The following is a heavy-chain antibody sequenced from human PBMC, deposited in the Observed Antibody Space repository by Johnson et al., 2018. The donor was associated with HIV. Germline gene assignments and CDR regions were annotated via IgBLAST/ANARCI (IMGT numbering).Heavy chain of an antibody. J-gene: IGHJ3*01. Sequence: QVQLVESGGGLVKPGGSLRLSCTASGFTFNDYYMTWVRQAPGEGLEWVSYISSSGSAIYYADSVEGRFTMSRDNAQNSMFLQMNSLRVEDTAVYYVRVVGDAFNFWGQGTMVTVSS. CDR3: RVVGDAFNF. CDR1: GFTFNDYY. V-gene: IGHV3-11*04. D-gene: IGHD2-15*01. CDR2: ISSSGSAI.